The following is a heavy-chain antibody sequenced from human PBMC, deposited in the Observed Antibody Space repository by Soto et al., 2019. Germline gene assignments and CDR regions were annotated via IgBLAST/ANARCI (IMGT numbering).Heavy chain of an antibody. CDR3: ARSSGYSSSRFDY. CDR1: GGSISSGGYA. Sequence: SETLSLTCTVSGGSISSGGYAWSWIRQPPGKGLEWIGYIYYSGSTNYNPSLKSRVTISVDTSKNQFSLKLSSVTAADTAVYYCARSSGYSSSRFDYWGQGILVTVSS. J-gene: IGHJ4*02. CDR2: IYYSGST. D-gene: IGHD6-13*01. V-gene: IGHV4-61*08.